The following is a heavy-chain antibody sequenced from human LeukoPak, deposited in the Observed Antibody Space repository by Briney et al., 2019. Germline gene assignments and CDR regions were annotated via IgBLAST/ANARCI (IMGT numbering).Heavy chain of an antibody. CDR2: IIPIFSTA. J-gene: IGHJ3*02. CDR1: GGTFSSYA. CDR3: AVGIRASGSYQIWGHAFDI. Sequence: SVKVSCKASGGTFSSYAISWVRQAPGQGLEWMGGIIPIFSTADYAQKFQGRVTITADESTSTAYMELSSLRSDDTAVYYCAVGIRASGSYQIWGHAFDIWGQGTMVTVSS. V-gene: IGHV1-69*13. D-gene: IGHD3-10*01.